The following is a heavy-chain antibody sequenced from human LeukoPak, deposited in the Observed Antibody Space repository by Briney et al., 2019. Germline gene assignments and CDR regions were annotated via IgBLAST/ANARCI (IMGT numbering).Heavy chain of an antibody. J-gene: IGHJ4*02. Sequence: PGGSLRLSCAASDFPFSTYWTNWVRHAPGKGLEWVANISPDGNEKNYVDSVKGRFTISRDNSKNTLYLQMNSLRAEDTAVYFCASGAYYDYWGQGTLVTVSS. CDR2: ISPDGNEK. D-gene: IGHD3-10*01. CDR1: DFPFSTYW. CDR3: ASGAYYDY. V-gene: IGHV3-7*03.